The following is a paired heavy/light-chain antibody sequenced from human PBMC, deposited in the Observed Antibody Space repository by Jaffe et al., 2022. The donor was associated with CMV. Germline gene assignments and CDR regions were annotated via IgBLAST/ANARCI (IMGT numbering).Heavy chain of an antibody. V-gene: IGHV3-15*01. J-gene: IGHJ4*02. D-gene: IGHD3-3*01. Sequence: EVQLVESGGGLVKPGGSLRLSCAASGFTLTNACMSWVRQAPGKGLEWVGRIKSKTDGGTTDYAAPVKGRFTISRDDSKNTLYLQMNSLKTEDTAVYYCTTGGIQFLEWFFDYWGQGTLVTVSS. CDR3: TTGGIQFLEWFFDY. CDR2: IKSKTDGGTT. CDR1: GFTLTNAC.
Light chain of an antibody. Sequence: DIQMTQSPSSLSASVGDRVTITCRASQGISNSLAWYQQKPGKAPKLLLYAASRLESGVPSRFSGSGSASGTDYTLTISSLQPEDFATYYCQQYYTTRALTFGGGTKVEIK. J-gene: IGKJ4*01. V-gene: IGKV1-NL1*01. CDR1: QGISNS. CDR2: AAS. CDR3: QQYYTTRALT.